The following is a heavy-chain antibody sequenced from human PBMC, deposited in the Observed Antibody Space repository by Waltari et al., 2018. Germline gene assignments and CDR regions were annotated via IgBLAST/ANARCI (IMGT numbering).Heavy chain of an antibody. D-gene: IGHD6-6*01. CDR1: GDSISSYY. J-gene: IGHJ2*01. V-gene: IGHV4-4*07. CDR3: ARDMGQLVAYWYFDL. CDR2: IYTSGST. Sequence: QVQLQESGPGLVKPSETLSLTCTVSGDSISSYYWSWIRQPAGKGLEWIGRIYTSGSTNYNPSLKSRVTMSVDPSKNQFSLKLSSVTAADTAVYYCARDMGQLVAYWYFDLWGRGTLVTVSS.